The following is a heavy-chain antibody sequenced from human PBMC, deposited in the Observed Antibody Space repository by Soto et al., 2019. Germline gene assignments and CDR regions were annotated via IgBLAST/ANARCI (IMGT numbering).Heavy chain of an antibody. CDR1: GGFVTSGSSY. Sequence: TLSLTCSVSGGFVTSGSSYWGWVRQAPGKGPEWLGGVFFMGNTWYNADLKVRLTLSVDTSNDQFFLRLCFVSAADTAYYFCVRLTSRIAAASHGKSNYLKTWGPGTLVTVSS. D-gene: IGHD6-25*01. CDR3: VRLTSRIAAASHGKSNYLKT. V-gene: IGHV4-39*01. J-gene: IGHJ4*02. CDR2: VFFMGNT.